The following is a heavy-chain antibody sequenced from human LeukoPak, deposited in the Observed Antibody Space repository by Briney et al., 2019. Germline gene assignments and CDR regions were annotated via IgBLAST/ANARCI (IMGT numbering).Heavy chain of an antibody. CDR1: TFTFSDYA. CDR3: AKGGSYEYHYYMDV. J-gene: IGHJ6*03. D-gene: IGHD1-26*01. CDR2: INEDGGGR. V-gene: IGHV3-7*03. Sequence: GGSLRLSCEASTFTFSDYAMHWVRQAPGKGLEWVANINEDGGGRYYVDSVEGRFTISRDNAKSSLYLQMNSLRAEDMALYYCAKGGSYEYHYYMDVWGKGTTVTVSS.